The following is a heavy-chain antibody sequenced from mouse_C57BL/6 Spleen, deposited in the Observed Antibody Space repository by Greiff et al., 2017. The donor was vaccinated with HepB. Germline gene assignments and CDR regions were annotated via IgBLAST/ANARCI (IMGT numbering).Heavy chain of an antibody. Sequence: QVHVKQSGAKLVRPGASVKLSCKASGYTFTDYYINWVKQRPGQGLEWIARIYPGSGNTYYNEKFKGKATLTAEKSSSTAYIQLSSLTSEDSAVYFCARSRGIYYDYNYFDYWGQGTTLTVSS. V-gene: IGHV1-76*01. D-gene: IGHD2-4*01. CDR3: ARSRGIYYDYNYFDY. CDR2: IYPGSGNT. J-gene: IGHJ2*01. CDR1: GYTFTDYY.